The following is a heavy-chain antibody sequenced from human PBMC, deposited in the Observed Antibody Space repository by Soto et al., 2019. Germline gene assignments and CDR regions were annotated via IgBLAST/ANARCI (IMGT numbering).Heavy chain of an antibody. Sequence: SETLSLTCTVSGGSISSYYWSWIRQPPGKGLEWIGYIYYSGSTNYNPSLKSRVTISVDTSKNQFSLKLSSVTAADTAVYYCARGGYSYGTTYYYYGMDVWGQGTTVTVSS. J-gene: IGHJ6*02. CDR1: GGSISSYY. V-gene: IGHV4-59*01. D-gene: IGHD5-18*01. CDR2: IYYSGST. CDR3: ARGGYSYGTTYYYYGMDV.